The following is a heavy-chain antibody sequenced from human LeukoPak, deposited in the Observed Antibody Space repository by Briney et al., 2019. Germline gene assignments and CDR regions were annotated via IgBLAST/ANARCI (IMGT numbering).Heavy chain of an antibody. CDR2: IYYSGST. D-gene: IGHD4-17*01. CDR1: GGSISSHY. Sequence: SETLSLTCTVSGGSISSHYWSWIRQPPGKGLEWIGYIYYSGSTNYNPSLKSRVTISVDTSKNQFSLKLSSVTAADTAVYYCARSGTVTTWNYWGQGTLATVSS. V-gene: IGHV4-59*11. CDR3: ARSGTVTTWNY. J-gene: IGHJ4*02.